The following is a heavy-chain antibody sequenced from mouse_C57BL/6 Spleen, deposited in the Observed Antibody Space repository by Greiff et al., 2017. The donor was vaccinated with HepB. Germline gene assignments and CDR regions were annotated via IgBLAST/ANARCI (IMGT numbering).Heavy chain of an antibody. CDR1: GYTFTSYW. CDR3: ARGYGNYNYFDY. D-gene: IGHD2-10*02. V-gene: IGHV1-59*01. CDR2: IDPSDSYT. J-gene: IGHJ2*01. Sequence: VQLQQPGAELVRPGTSVKLSCKASGYTFTSYWMHWVKQRPGQGLEWIGVIDPSDSYTNYSQKFKGKATLTVDTSSSTAYMQLSSLTSEDSAVYYCARGYGNYNYFDYWGQGTTLTVSS.